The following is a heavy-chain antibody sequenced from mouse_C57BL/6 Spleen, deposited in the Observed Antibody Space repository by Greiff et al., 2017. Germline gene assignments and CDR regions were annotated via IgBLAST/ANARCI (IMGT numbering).Heavy chain of an antibody. CDR3: ARHRDYYFDY. CDR1: GFTFSSYT. CDR2: ISGGGGNT. D-gene: IGHD3-3*01. J-gene: IGHJ2*01. V-gene: IGHV5-9*01. Sequence: EVQGVESGGGLVKPGGSLKLSCAASGFTFSSYTMSWVRQTPEKRLEWVATISGGGGNTYYPDSVKGRFTISRDNAKNTLYLQMSSLRSDDTALYYCARHRDYYFDYWGQGTTLTVSS.